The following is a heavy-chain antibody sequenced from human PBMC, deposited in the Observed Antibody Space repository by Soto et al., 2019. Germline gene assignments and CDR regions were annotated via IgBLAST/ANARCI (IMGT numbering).Heavy chain of an antibody. V-gene: IGHV1-2*02. Sequence: QVQLVQSGAEVKKPGASVMVSCEASEYTFIGFHLHWVRQAPGQGLEWMGWINPKSGDTKYAQEFQGRVTLTRETSISTGYMELSRLESNDTAVYYCAKGLWTVGHCTGGSCYDGMDVWGQGTTVTVSS. J-gene: IGHJ6*02. CDR3: AKGLWTVGHCTGGSCYDGMDV. CDR2: INPKSGDT. D-gene: IGHD2-15*01. CDR1: EYTFIGFH.